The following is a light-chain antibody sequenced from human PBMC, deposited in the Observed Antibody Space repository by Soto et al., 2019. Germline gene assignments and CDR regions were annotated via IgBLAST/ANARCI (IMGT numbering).Light chain of an antibody. CDR2: GSS. Sequence: EIVLTQSPGTLSLSPGERATLSCRASQSVASAYLAWYQHKPGQAPRLLIYGSSSRAVGVPDRISGSGSGTDFTLTISSLEPEDFAVYYCQKYASSRWTFGQGTKVEAK. V-gene: IGKV3-20*01. CDR3: QKYASSRWT. J-gene: IGKJ1*01. CDR1: QSVASAY.